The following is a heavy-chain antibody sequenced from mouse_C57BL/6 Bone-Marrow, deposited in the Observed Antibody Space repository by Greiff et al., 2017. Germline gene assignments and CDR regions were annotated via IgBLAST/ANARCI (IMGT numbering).Heavy chain of an antibody. CDR2: ISYDGSN. CDR3: ARIPTTVVDY. D-gene: IGHD1-1*01. Sequence: EVQLQESGPGLVKPSQSLSLTCSVTGYSITSGYYWNWIRQFPGNKLEWMGYISYDGSNNYNPSLKNRISITRDTAKNQFFLKLNSVTTEDTATYYCARIPTTVVDYWGQGTTLTVSS. V-gene: IGHV3-6*01. CDR1: GYSITSGYY. J-gene: IGHJ2*01.